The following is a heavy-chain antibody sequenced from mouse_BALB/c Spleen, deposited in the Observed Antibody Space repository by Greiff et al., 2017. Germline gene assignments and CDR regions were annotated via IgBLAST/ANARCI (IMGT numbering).Heavy chain of an antibody. J-gene: IGHJ4*01. CDR2: IYPGDGST. V-gene: IGHV1S56*01. D-gene: IGHD2-3*01. CDR3: ARRLYDQGAMDY. CDR1: GYTFTSYD. Sequence: QVQLQQPGAELVRPGALVKISCKASGYTFTSYDINWVKQRPGQGLEWIGWIYPGDGSTKYNEKFKGKATLTADKSSSTAYMQLSSLTSENSAVYFCARRLYDQGAMDYWGQGTSVTVSS.